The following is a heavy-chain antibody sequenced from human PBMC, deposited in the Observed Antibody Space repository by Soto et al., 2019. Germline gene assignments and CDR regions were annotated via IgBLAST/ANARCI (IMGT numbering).Heavy chain of an antibody. CDR1: GYKFASYW. D-gene: IGHD6-25*01. V-gene: IGHV5-51*01. CDR2: IYPGDSDT. J-gene: IGHJ5*02. Sequence: GASLKISCKGSGYKFASYWIGWVRQMPGKGLEWVGIIYPGDSDTKYSPSFEGQVTISADKSISTVYLQWNSLQASDTAMYYCATRIAHKFPSSSGPNPPLLAPCGQGTLDTVSS. CDR3: ATRIAHKFPSSSGPNPPLLAP.